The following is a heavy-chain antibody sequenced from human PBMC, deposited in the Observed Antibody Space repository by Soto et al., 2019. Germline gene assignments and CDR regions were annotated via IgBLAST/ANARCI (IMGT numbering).Heavy chain of an antibody. CDR1: GSTFTRHF. CDR3: GRGSLITMIVNY. D-gene: IGHD3-22*01. Sequence: ASVKVYFMASGSTFTRHFMPWVRQAPGQGLEWMGIINPSGGSSSYAQKFQGRVTMTRDTSTTTVSMELNSLRSEGTAVYYCGRGSLITMIVNYWGQGTLVTVSS. V-gene: IGHV1-46*01. CDR2: INPSGGSS. J-gene: IGHJ4*02.